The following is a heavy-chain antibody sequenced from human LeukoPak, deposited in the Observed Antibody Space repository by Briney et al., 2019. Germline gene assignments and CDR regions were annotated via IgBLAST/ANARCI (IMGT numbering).Heavy chain of an antibody. D-gene: IGHD5-12*01. J-gene: IGHJ4*02. V-gene: IGHV3-23*01. CDR2: ISGSGGST. CDR3: AKGLRKGYDFDY. Sequence: GGSLRLSCAASGFTSSSYAMSWVRQAPGKGLEWVSAISGSGGSTYYADSVKGRFTISRDNSKNTLYLQMNSLRAEDTAVYYCAKGLRKGYDFDYWGQGTLVTVSS. CDR1: GFTSSSYA.